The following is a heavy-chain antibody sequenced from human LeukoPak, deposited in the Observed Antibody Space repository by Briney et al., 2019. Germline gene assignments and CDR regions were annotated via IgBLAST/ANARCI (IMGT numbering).Heavy chain of an antibody. Sequence: GGSLRLSCAASGFSFSTYTMNWVRQAPGKGLEWVASISSMSTYIYYADSLKGRFTISRDNSKNSLFLQMNSLRAEDTAVYYCARDKGIVSTRTFDFWGQGTLVTVSS. V-gene: IGHV3-21*06. J-gene: IGHJ4*02. CDR1: GFSFSTYT. CDR2: ISSMSTYI. CDR3: ARDKGIVSTRTFDF. D-gene: IGHD5-12*01.